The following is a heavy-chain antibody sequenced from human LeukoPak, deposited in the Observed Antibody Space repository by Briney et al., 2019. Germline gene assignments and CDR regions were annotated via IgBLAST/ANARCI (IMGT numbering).Heavy chain of an antibody. J-gene: IGHJ3*02. Sequence: GGSLRLSCAGSGFTFSSYVMSWVRQAPGKGLEWVSSISGSGIGTYYADSVKGRFTISRDNSKNMVYLQMNSLRGDDTAVYYCAGVLRGAFDIWGQGKMVAVSS. D-gene: IGHD3-10*01. V-gene: IGHV3-23*01. CDR3: AGVLRGAFDI. CDR2: ISGSGIGT. CDR1: GFTFSSYV.